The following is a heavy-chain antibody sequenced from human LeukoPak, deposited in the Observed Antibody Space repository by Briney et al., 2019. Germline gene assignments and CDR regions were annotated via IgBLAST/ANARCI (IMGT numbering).Heavy chain of an antibody. Sequence: SENLSLTGAVYGFTFSGYNWSWIRQPPGKGLEWIGVINHSGATNYNPSLRSRVTISVATSKNQFTLKLSSVTAAETAVYYAARGRAGPGYGSRIFDYWGQGTLVTVSS. CDR1: GFTFSGYN. V-gene: IGHV4-34*01. CDR2: INHSGAT. D-gene: IGHD3-10*01. CDR3: ARGRAGPGYGSRIFDY. J-gene: IGHJ4*02.